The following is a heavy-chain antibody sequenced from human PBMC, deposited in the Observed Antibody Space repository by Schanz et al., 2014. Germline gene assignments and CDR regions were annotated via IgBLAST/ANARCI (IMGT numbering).Heavy chain of an antibody. V-gene: IGHV1-18*01. CDR2: IGGSDGNT. Sequence: QGHLVQSGAEVKEPGASVKVSCKASGYTFTRSGISWVRQAPGQGLEWMGWIGGSDGNTNFDQKFQGRVTMTTDTSTSTVYMELRSLTSDDSAVYYCARDRDQWDGNYLDYWGQGTLVTVSS. CDR3: ARDRDQWDGNYLDY. D-gene: IGHD1-26*01. J-gene: IGHJ4*02. CDR1: GYTFTRSG.